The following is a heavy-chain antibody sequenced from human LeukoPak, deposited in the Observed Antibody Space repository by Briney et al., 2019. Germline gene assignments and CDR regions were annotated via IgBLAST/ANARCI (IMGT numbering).Heavy chain of an antibody. D-gene: IGHD1-26*01. CDR3: ARARMVGGTTYYFAY. Sequence: PGGSLRPSCAASGFKFRDYAMPWVRQAPGRGREWVALIWYDGTTKDYADSVKGRFTISRDNSKNTLYLQMNSLRAEDTAVYYCARARMVGGTTYYFAYWGQGTLVTVSS. CDR2: IWYDGTTK. V-gene: IGHV3-33*01. J-gene: IGHJ4*02. CDR1: GFKFRDYA.